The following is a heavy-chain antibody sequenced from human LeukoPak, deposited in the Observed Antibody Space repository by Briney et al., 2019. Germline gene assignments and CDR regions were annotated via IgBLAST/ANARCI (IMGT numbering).Heavy chain of an antibody. Sequence: GESLKISCKGSGYSFSNYFIGWVRQMPGKGLEWMGIIYPGDSDTRYSPSFQGQVTISADKSISTAYLQWSSLKASDTAMYYCARLNIAVAGVGDYWGQGTLVTVSS. D-gene: IGHD6-19*01. CDR1: GYSFSNYF. CDR3: ARLNIAVAGVGDY. V-gene: IGHV5-51*01. J-gene: IGHJ4*02. CDR2: IYPGDSDT.